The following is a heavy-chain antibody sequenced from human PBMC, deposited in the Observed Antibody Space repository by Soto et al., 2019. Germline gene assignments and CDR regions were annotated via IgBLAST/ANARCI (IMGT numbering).Heavy chain of an antibody. CDR1: GFTFSNYA. CDR3: AIGAGDVGRDTGRWGSDY. CDR2: ISGIGDST. J-gene: IGHJ4*02. V-gene: IGHV3-23*01. D-gene: IGHD3-16*02. Sequence: EVQLLASGGGLVQPGGSLRLSCAASGFTFSNYAMSWVRQAPEKGLVWISVISGIGDSTYYADSVKGRFTISRDNTEQMVYLQMNSLRAKETAVDYFAIGAGDVGRDTGRWGSDYWGKGTLVTVSS.